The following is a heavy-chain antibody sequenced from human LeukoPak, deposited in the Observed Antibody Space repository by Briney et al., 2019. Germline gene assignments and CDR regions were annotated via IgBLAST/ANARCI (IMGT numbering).Heavy chain of an antibody. CDR3: AREPPSGTTVTTGHYSNDY. CDR1: GYTFTSYD. Sequence: ASVKVSCKASGYTFTSYDINWVRQAPGQGLEWMGWINPNSGGTNYAQKFQGRVTMTRDTSISTAYMELSRLRSDDTAVYYCAREPPSGTTVTTGHYSNDYWGQGTLVTVSS. J-gene: IGHJ4*02. D-gene: IGHD4-17*01. V-gene: IGHV1-2*02. CDR2: INPNSGGT.